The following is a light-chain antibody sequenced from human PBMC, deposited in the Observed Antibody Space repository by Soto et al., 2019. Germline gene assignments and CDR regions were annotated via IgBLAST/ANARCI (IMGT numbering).Light chain of an antibody. Sequence: EIVMTQSPATLSVSPREKATLSCKASQSVSSNLAWYQQKPGHAPRLLIYGASTRATGIPARFSGSGSGTEFTLTISSLQSEDFAVYYCQQYNNWWTFGQGTKVDIK. CDR3: QQYNNWWT. V-gene: IGKV3-15*01. CDR2: GAS. J-gene: IGKJ1*01. CDR1: QSVSSN.